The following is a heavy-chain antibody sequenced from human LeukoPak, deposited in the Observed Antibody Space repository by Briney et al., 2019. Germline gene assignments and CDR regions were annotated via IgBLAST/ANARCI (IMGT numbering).Heavy chain of an antibody. CDR2: ISSSSSTI. J-gene: IGHJ4*02. CDR3: AKDAEAYSSSQAVDY. D-gene: IGHD6-6*01. CDR1: GFTFSSYS. Sequence: PGGSLRLSCAASGFTFSSYSMNWVRQAPGKGLEWVSYISSSSSTIYYADSVKGRFTISRDNAKNSLYLQMNSLRAEDTAVYYCAKDAEAYSSSQAVDYWGQGTLVTVSS. V-gene: IGHV3-48*01.